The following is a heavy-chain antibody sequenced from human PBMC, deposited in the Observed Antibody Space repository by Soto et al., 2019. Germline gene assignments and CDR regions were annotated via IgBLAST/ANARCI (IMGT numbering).Heavy chain of an antibody. CDR3: EKYRHFRSSYERAGQYND. V-gene: IGHV3-23*01. CDR1: GFTFRNQD. Sequence: EVQLLESGGGLVQPGGSLRLTCVGSGFTFRNQDMRWVRQAPGKGLEWVSGISGRGGVTYDADSVKGRFTLSRDNSKNTLYLQINNLRANDTAVYYCEKYRHFRSSYERAGQYNDWRQGTLVNVSS. D-gene: IGHD3-9*01. J-gene: IGHJ4*02. CDR2: ISGRGGVT.